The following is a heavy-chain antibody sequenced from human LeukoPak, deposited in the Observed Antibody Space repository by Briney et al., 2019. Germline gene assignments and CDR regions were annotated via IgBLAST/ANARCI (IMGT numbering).Heavy chain of an antibody. CDR1: GGSISSGDYY. CDR2: IYYSGST. Sequence: SETLSPTCTVSGGSISSGDYYWSWIRQPPGKGLEWIGYIYYSGSTYYNPSLKSRVTISVDTSKNQFSLKLSSVTAADTAVYYCARDYYDSSGYYYALWGQGTLVTVSS. CDR3: ARDYYDSSGYYYAL. V-gene: IGHV4-30-4*01. D-gene: IGHD3-22*01. J-gene: IGHJ4*02.